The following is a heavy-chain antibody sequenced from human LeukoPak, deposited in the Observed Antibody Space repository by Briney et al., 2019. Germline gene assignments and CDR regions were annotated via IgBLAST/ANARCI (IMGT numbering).Heavy chain of an antibody. CDR3: ATSPGTTGTT. Sequence: SETLSLTCTVSGGSISNYYWSWIRQPPGKGLEWIGNVFYSGSTNFNPSLTSRVTMSVDTSKNQFSLKLSSVTAADTAMYYCATSPGTTGTTWGQGTLVIVSS. CDR2: VFYSGST. CDR1: GGSISNYY. J-gene: IGHJ4*02. V-gene: IGHV4-59*08. D-gene: IGHD1-1*01.